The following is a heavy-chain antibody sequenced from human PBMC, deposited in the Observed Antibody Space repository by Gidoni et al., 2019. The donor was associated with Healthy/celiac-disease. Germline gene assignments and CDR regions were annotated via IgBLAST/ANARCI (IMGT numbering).Heavy chain of an antibody. CDR3: ARDGDFVDTAMVTWGGY. Sequence: EVQLVESGGGLVKPGGSLRLSCAASGFTFSSYSMNWVRQAPGKGLEWVSSISSSSSYIYYADSVKGRFTISRDNAKNSLYLQMNSLRAEDTAVYYCARDGDFVDTAMVTWGGYWGQGTLVTVSS. J-gene: IGHJ4*02. CDR2: ISSSSSYI. D-gene: IGHD5-18*01. V-gene: IGHV3-21*01. CDR1: GFTFSSYS.